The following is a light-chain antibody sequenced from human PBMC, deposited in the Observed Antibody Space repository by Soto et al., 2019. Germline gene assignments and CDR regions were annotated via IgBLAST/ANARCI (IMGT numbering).Light chain of an antibody. CDR3: ATWDDSRNGYV. Sequence: QTVVTQPPSASGTPGQRVTISASGSSSNIGSNTVSWYQQLPGAAPKLLIYDNDERPSGVPARFSGSKSGTSASLAISGLQSEDEADYYCATWDDSRNGYVFGPGTKLTVL. CDR2: DND. V-gene: IGLV1-44*01. CDR1: SSNIGSNT. J-gene: IGLJ1*01.